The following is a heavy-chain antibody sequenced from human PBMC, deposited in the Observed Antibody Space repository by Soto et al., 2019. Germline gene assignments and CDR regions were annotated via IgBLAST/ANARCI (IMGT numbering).Heavy chain of an antibody. J-gene: IGHJ6*02. CDR3: AREWSAAGHFYGMDV. D-gene: IGHD6-13*01. CDR1: GCTLTSYD. CDR2: MNTNSDDT. Sequence: WASVKVSCKTSGCTLTSYDINWVRQAPGQGLEWVGWMNTNSDDTRSAQKFRGRLTLTRDKSMRAVYMKLSNLRPDDSAVYYCAREWSAAGHFYGMDVWGQGTTVTVSS. V-gene: IGHV1-8*01.